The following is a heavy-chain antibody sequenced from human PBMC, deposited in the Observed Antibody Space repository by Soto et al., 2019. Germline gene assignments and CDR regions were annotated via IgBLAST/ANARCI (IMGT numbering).Heavy chain of an antibody. Sequence: ASVKVSCKASGYTFTDYYMHWVRQAPGQGLEWMGWINPTSGGTSYAQNFQGRVTMTRDTSISTAYMELSRLSSDDTAEYYCSRASAVAGGSSNSLPNDYWGQGTLVTVSS. CDR3: SRASAVAGGSSNSLPNDY. D-gene: IGHD6-19*01. CDR2: INPTSGGT. CDR1: GYTFTDYY. J-gene: IGHJ4*02. V-gene: IGHV1-2*02.